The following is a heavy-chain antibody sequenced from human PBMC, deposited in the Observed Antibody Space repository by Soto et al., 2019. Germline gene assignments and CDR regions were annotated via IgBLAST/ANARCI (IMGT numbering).Heavy chain of an antibody. V-gene: IGHV1-18*01. J-gene: IGHJ4*02. D-gene: IGHD6-19*01. Sequence: GASVKVSCKASGYTFTSYGISWVRQAPGQGLEWMGWISAYNGNTNYAQKLQGRVTMTTDTSTSTAYMELRSLRSDDTAVYYCARSPYSSGWSDRDYFDYWGQGTLVTVSS. CDR1: GYTFTSYG. CDR2: ISAYNGNT. CDR3: ARSPYSSGWSDRDYFDY.